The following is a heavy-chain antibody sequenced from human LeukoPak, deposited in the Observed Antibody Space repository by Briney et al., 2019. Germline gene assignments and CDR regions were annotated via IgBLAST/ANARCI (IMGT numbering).Heavy chain of an antibody. CDR2: INPNSGGT. CDR1: GYTFTGYY. D-gene: IGHD2-15*01. V-gene: IGHV1-2*02. CDR3: ARDRGVDYCSGGSCSHYYYYMDV. J-gene: IGHJ6*03. Sequence: EASVKVSCKASGYTFTGYYMHWVRQAPGQGLEWMGWINPNSGGTNYAQKFHGRVTMTRDTSISTAYMELSRLRSDDTAVYYCARDRGVDYCSGGSCSHYYYYMDVWGKGTTVTISS.